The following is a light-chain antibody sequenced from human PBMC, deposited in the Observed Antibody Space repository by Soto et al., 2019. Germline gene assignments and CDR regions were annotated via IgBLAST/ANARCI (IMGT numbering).Light chain of an antibody. CDR1: HSISTF. J-gene: IGKJ1*01. CDR3: QQRTDWWT. Sequence: EIVFTQSPATLSLSAGERATLSCRASHSISTFLAWYQHKPGRAPRLLIYDATNRATGIPARFRGSGSETDFTLTISSLEPEDFAVYYCQQRTDWWTFGQGTKVDIK. V-gene: IGKV3-11*01. CDR2: DAT.